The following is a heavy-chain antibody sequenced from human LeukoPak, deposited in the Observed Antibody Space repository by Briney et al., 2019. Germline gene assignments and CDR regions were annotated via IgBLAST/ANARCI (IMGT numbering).Heavy chain of an antibody. CDR2: IYYSGST. J-gene: IGHJ4*01. D-gene: IGHD1-26*01. CDR1: GGSTSSYY. CDR3: ARGGSYYGYFDY. Sequence: PSETLSLTCTVSGGSTSSYYWSWIRQPPGKGLEWIGYIYYSGSTNYNPSLKSRVTISVDTTKNLFSLKLSSVTAADTAVYYCARGGSYYGYFDYWGHGALVTVSS. V-gene: IGHV4-59*01.